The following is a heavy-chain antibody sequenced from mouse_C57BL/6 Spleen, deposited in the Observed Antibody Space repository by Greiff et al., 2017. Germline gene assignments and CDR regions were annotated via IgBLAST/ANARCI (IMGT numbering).Heavy chain of an antibody. CDR3: TRDLTGNAMDY. J-gene: IGHJ4*01. Sequence: EVQLVESGGGLVKPGGSLKLSCAASGFTFSDYGMHWVRQAPEKGLEWVAYISSGSSTIYYADTVKGRFTISRDNARNTLYLQMSSLKSEDTAMYYCTRDLTGNAMDYWGQGTSVTVSS. D-gene: IGHD4-1*01. CDR2: ISSGSSTI. CDR1: GFTFSDYG. V-gene: IGHV5-17*03.